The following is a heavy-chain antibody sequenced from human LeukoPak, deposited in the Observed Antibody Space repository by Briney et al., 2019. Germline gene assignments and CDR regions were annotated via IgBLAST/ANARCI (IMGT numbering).Heavy chain of an antibody. Sequence: GGSLRLSCAASGFTVSSNYTSWVRQAPGKGLEWVSVIYSGGSTYYADSVNGRFTISRDNSKNTLYLQMNSLRAEDTAVYYCARDQSSGWFYFDYWGQGTLVTVSS. J-gene: IGHJ4*02. CDR3: ARDQSSGWFYFDY. V-gene: IGHV3-66*01. CDR1: GFTVSSNY. CDR2: IYSGGST. D-gene: IGHD6-19*01.